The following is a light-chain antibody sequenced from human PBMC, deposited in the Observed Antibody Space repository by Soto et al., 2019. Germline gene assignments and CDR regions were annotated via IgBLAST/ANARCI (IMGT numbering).Light chain of an antibody. CDR2: DAS. Sequence: DIQMTQSPSSLSASVGDRVTITCQASQDIRYYLNWYQQKPGKAPKLLIYDASNLEIGVPSRFSGSGSGTDFTFTITGLQPEDTATYFCQRSDHPPFTFGQGTRLEIK. J-gene: IGKJ5*01. V-gene: IGKV1-33*01. CDR3: QRSDHPPFT. CDR1: QDIRYY.